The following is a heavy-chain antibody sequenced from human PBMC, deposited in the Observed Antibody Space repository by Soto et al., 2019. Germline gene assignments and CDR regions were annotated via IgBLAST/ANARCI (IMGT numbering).Heavy chain of an antibody. D-gene: IGHD1-7*01. Sequence: ASVKFSCKASGYTFTSYAMHWVRQAPGQRLEWMGWINAGNGNTKYSQKFQGRVTITRDTSASTAYMELSSLRSEDTAVYYCAREYNWNYGAPDAFDIWGQGTMVTVSS. CDR1: GYTFTSYA. V-gene: IGHV1-3*01. J-gene: IGHJ3*02. CDR2: INAGNGNT. CDR3: AREYNWNYGAPDAFDI.